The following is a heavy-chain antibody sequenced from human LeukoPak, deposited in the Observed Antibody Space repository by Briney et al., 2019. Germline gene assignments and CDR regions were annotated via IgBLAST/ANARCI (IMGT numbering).Heavy chain of an antibody. CDR1: GFTFSSYS. J-gene: IGHJ4*02. Sequence: GGSLRLSCAASGFTFSSYSMNWVRQAPGKGLEWVSYISSSSSTIYYADSVKGRFTISRDNAKNSLYLQMNSLRAEDTAVYYCARDLTRAASYYFDYWGQGTLVTVSS. D-gene: IGHD6-13*01. CDR3: ARDLTRAASYYFDY. V-gene: IGHV3-48*01. CDR2: ISSSSSTI.